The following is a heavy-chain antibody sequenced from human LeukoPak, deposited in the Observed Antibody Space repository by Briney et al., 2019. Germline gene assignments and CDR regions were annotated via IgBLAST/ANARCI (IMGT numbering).Heavy chain of an antibody. D-gene: IGHD3-16*01. J-gene: IGHJ5*02. Sequence: DSVKGRFTISRDNSENTLYLQMNSPRAEDTAVYYCARGGPSGLRLGELTSWGQGTLVTVSS. V-gene: IGHV3-30*01. CDR3: ARGGPSGLRLGELTS.